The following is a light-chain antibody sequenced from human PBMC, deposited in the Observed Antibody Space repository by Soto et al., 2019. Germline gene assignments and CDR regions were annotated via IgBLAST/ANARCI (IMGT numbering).Light chain of an antibody. CDR2: WAS. CDR1: QSILYSSNNQNY. Sequence: DIVMTQSPDSLAVSLGERATINYQSSQSILYSSNNQNYLAWYQQKPGQPPRLLIYWASTREAGVPDRFSGSGSGTDFILTISSLQAEDVAVYYCQQYYISPPTFGGGTKVEIK. V-gene: IGKV4-1*01. CDR3: QQYYISPPT. J-gene: IGKJ4*01.